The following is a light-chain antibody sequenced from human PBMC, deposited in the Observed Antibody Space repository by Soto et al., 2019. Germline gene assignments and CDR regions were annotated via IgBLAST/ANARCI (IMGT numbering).Light chain of an antibody. V-gene: IGLV1-44*01. Sequence: QAVLTQPPSASGTPGQRVTISCSGSSSNVGRNTVYWYQQLPGTAPKLLIYSNNQRPSGVPDRFSGSKSGTSASLAISGLQSEDEADYYCAAWDDSLSAVVFGGGTKLTVL. CDR3: AAWDDSLSAVV. CDR1: SSNVGRNT. CDR2: SNN. J-gene: IGLJ2*01.